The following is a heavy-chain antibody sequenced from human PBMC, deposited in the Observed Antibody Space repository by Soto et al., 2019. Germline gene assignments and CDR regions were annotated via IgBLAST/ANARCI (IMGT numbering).Heavy chain of an antibody. CDR3: ACGVRWIRNNY. CDR1: GGYISSYY. V-gene: IGHV4-59*01. Sequence: SETLSLTCTVSGGYISSYYWSWIRQPPGKGLEWIGYIYYSGSTNYNPSLKSRVTISVDTSKNQFSLKLSSVTAADTAVYYCACGVRWIRNNYWGQGTLVTVSS. J-gene: IGHJ4*02. D-gene: IGHD2-21*01. CDR2: IYYSGST.